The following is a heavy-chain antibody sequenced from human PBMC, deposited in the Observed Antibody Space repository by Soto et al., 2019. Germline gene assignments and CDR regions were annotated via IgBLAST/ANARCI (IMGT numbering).Heavy chain of an antibody. CDR3: GSSRSIAASLAHTY. Sequence: ASVNVSCKESGYTFTSYAMHSVHQAHRQRSERMGWINTSNGNTNYSQKFKPIITITRDTSASTASIELSSLRSEDTAKIYCGSSRSIAASLAHTYWGQGTLVTVSS. J-gene: IGHJ4*02. CDR1: GYTFTSYA. CDR2: INTSNGNT. D-gene: IGHD6-13*01. V-gene: IGHV1-3*04.